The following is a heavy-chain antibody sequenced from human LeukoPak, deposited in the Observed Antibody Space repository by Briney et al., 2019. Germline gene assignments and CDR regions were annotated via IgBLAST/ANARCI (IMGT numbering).Heavy chain of an antibody. CDR2: ISYSGST. CDR3: ARGDGGNSYYFDY. Sequence: SETLSLTCTDSGTSISGYSWSWIRQPPGKGLEWIGYISYSGSTNYIPSLKSRVTISADTSKNHFSLRLTSVTAADTAVYYCARGDGGNSYYFDYWGQGTLVTVSS. V-gene: IGHV4-59*01. D-gene: IGHD4-23*01. CDR1: GTSISGYS. J-gene: IGHJ4*02.